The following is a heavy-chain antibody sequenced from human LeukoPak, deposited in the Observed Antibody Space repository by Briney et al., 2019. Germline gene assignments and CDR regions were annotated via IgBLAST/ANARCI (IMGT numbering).Heavy chain of an antibody. Sequence: GRSLRLSCAASGFTFDDYAMHWVRQAPGKGLEWVSGISWNSGSIGYADSVKGRFTISRDNAKNSLYLQMNSLRAEDTALYYCAKDTNLGMAPSFGIWGQGTMVTVSS. J-gene: IGHJ3*02. CDR3: AKDTNLGMAPSFGI. D-gene: IGHD5-24*01. CDR1: GFTFDDYA. V-gene: IGHV3-9*01. CDR2: ISWNSGSI.